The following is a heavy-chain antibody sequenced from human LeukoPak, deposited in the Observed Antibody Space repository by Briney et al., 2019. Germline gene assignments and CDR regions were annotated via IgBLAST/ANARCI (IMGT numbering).Heavy chain of an antibody. Sequence: SQTLSLTCPVSGGSISSGCYYWSWIRQPAGKGLEWIGRTYTRGSTNYNPSLKPRVTISVDTSKNQFSLKLSSMTAADTAVYYCASSSRLSSSLDYWGQGTLVTVSS. J-gene: IGHJ4*02. D-gene: IGHD6-6*01. CDR1: GGSISSGCYY. V-gene: IGHV4-61*02. CDR2: TYTRGST. CDR3: ASSSRLSSSLDY.